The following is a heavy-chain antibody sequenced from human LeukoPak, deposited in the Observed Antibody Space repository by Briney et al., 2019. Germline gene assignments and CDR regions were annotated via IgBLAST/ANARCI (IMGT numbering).Heavy chain of an antibody. CDR1: AGPSLNTT. CDR2: IKVDGTKT. J-gene: IGHJ5*02. Sequence: GRSLSPAWVLAGPSLNTTCTCCGSHPARDWRGWVTSIKVDGTKTTHVDSVEARFTIARDNAENSLYLEMNRLRAEDAAVYYCASLRGISIFGVFMNWFDPWGQGTLVTVSP. V-gene: IGHV3-7*01. D-gene: IGHD3-3*01. CDR3: ASLRGISIFGVFMNWFDP.